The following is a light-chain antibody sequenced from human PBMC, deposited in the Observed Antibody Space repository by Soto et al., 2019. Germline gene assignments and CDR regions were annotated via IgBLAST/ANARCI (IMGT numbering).Light chain of an antibody. CDR1: QSISSY. CDR2: AAS. CDR3: QQSYSTPPIT. Sequence: DIQMTQSPSSLSASVGDRVTITCRASQSISSYLNWYQQKPGKAPKLLIYAASSLQSGVPSRFSGGGSGTDFTLTISSLQPEDFATYYCQQSYSTPPITFGQGTRLE. V-gene: IGKV1-39*01. J-gene: IGKJ5*01.